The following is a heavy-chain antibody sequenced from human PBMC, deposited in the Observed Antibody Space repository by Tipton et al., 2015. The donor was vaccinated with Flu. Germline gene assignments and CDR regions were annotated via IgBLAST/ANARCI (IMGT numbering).Heavy chain of an antibody. Sequence: TLSLTCAVSGDSISSDYYWGWIRQFPGKGLEWIGSVSRSGDTNYNPSLESRVSISIDASKNHFFLKMKSVTAADKAVYYCVRRDYSNYVSDPKSWSDPWGQGTLVTVSS. V-gene: IGHV4-38-2*01. CDR3: VRRDYSNYVSDPKSWSDP. D-gene: IGHD4-11*01. CDR2: VSRSGDT. CDR1: GDSISSDYY. J-gene: IGHJ5*02.